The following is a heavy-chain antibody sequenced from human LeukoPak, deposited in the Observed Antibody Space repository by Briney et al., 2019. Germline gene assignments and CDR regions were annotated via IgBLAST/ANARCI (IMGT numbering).Heavy chain of an antibody. CDR3: ARDVGAKIAFDI. V-gene: IGHV1-69*06. J-gene: IGHJ3*02. D-gene: IGHD1-26*01. CDR1: RGTFSSYA. CDR2: IIPIFGTA. Sequence: GASVKVSFKASRGTFSSYAISWVRQAPGQGLEWMGGIIPIFGTANYAQNFQGRVTITADKSTSTAYMEPSSLRSEDTAVYYCARDVGAKIAFDIWGQGTRLALPS.